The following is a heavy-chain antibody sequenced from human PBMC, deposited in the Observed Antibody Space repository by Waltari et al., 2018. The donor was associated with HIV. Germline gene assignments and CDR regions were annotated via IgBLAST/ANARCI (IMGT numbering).Heavy chain of an antibody. V-gene: IGHV3-7*01. CDR1: GIQFQTLW. Sequence: AGGAFGQPGGSRRLSCPVAGIQFQTLWMTWARQSPGMGWGWVARMNQDATLVDSGDSVKGRFTISRDKDTKWVFIAMSPFRPEYTATSFCADAYNYRSHYWGQGTLVVVSS. D-gene: IGHD6-19*01. CDR2: MNQDATLV. CDR3: ADAYNYRSHY. J-gene: IGHJ4*02.